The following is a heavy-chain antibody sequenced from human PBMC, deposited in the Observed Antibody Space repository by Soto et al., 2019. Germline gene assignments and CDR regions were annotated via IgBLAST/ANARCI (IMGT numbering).Heavy chain of an antibody. D-gene: IGHD3-22*01. Sequence: VGFLRLPCAASEVTFISYSINWVRQAPGKGLEWVSSISCSTSYIYYADSVKGRFTISRDNAKNSLYLQMNSLRAEDTAVYYCASGYYDSSGYYSMPNDYWGQGTLVTVSS. CDR1: EVTFISYS. CDR3: ASGYYDSSGYYSMPNDY. CDR2: ISCSTSYI. V-gene: IGHV3-21*01. J-gene: IGHJ4*02.